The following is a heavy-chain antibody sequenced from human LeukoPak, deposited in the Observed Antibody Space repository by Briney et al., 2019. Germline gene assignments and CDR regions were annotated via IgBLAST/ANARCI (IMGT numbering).Heavy chain of an antibody. CDR2: IYHSGTS. D-gene: IGHD4-17*01. V-gene: IGHV4-4*02. Sequence: SETLSLTCAVSGGSINSNNWWSWVRQPPGKGLEWIGEIYHSGTSHYNPSLKSRVTISVDTSKNQFSLKLSSVTAADTAVYYCAREDGDYADIWGQGTMVTVSS. CDR1: GGSINSNNW. CDR3: AREDGDYADI. J-gene: IGHJ3*02.